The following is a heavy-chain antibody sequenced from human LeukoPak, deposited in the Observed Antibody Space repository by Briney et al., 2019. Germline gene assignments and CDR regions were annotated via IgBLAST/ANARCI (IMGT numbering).Heavy chain of an antibody. D-gene: IGHD3-16*01. Sequence: GASLKVSCKASGYTFTAYYIHWVRQAPGQGLEWMGVINPNSGGTNYAQKFQGRVTMTRDASISTAYMELSKLTSDDTAVYYCARDKGTLGGDSWGPGTLVTVSS. CDR1: GYTFTAYY. CDR2: INPNSGGT. V-gene: IGHV1-2*02. CDR3: ARDKGTLGGDS. J-gene: IGHJ4*02.